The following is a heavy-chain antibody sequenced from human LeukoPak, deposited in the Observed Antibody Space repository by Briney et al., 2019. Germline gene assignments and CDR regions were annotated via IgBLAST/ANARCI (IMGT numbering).Heavy chain of an antibody. V-gene: IGHV3-11*01. CDR1: GFTLSDFY. CDR2: IRASGGHL. CDR3: ARSLGGTALDY. J-gene: IGHJ4*02. Sequence: GGSLRLSCAASGFTLSDFYMTWVRQAPGKGLEWVSYIRASGGHLFYANSLEGRFTISRDNAKNSLYLQMNSLRPEDTAVYYCARSLGGTALDYWGQGTLVTVSS. D-gene: IGHD1-26*01.